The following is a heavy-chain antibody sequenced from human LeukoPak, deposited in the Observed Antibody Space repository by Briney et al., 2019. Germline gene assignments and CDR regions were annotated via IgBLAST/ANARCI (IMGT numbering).Heavy chain of an antibody. CDR2: IYYSGTT. CDR3: ARDVTGGSYFDY. Sequence: PSETLSLTCTVSGGSISSGGYYWSWIRQHPGKGLEWIGYIYYSGTTYYNPSLKSRVTMSVDTSKNQFSLKVISVTAADTAVYYCARDVTGGSYFDYWGQGTLVTVSS. J-gene: IGHJ4*02. V-gene: IGHV4-31*03. D-gene: IGHD1-26*01. CDR1: GGSISSGGYY.